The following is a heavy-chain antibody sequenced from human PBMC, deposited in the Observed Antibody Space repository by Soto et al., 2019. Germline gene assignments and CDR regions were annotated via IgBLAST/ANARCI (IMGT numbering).Heavy chain of an antibody. CDR1: GFTFSSYA. Sequence: EVQLLESGGILVHPGGSLRLSCAASGFTFSSYAMTWVRQAPGKGLEWVSAISGGGDSIYYADSVKGRFTISRDQSKNTLYMQMHSLRPEDTAVYFCAKERDNGADRYSFEYWGQGTLVTVSS. D-gene: IGHD2-8*01. CDR2: ISGGGDSI. V-gene: IGHV3-23*01. CDR3: AKERDNGADRYSFEY. J-gene: IGHJ4*02.